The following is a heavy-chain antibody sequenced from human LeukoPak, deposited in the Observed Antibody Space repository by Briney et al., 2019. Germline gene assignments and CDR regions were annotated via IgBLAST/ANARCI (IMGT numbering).Heavy chain of an antibody. D-gene: IGHD3-3*01. V-gene: IGHV1-18*01. Sequence: ASVKVSCKASGYTFTSYGISWVRQAPGQGLEWMGWISAYNGNTNYAQKVQGRVTMTTDTSTSTAYMELRSLRSDDTAVYYCARARRLRFLEWTPDFDYWGQRTLVTVSS. J-gene: IGHJ4*02. CDR1: GYTFTSYG. CDR3: ARARRLRFLEWTPDFDY. CDR2: ISAYNGNT.